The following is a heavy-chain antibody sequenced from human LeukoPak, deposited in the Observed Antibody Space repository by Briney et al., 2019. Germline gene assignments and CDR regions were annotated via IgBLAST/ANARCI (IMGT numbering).Heavy chain of an antibody. CDR2: ISWDGGST. J-gene: IGHJ1*01. CDR1: GFTFDDYT. V-gene: IGHV3-43*01. D-gene: IGHD3-22*01. CDR3: AKAYYYDSSGWFQD. Sequence: PGGSLRLSCAASGFTFDDYTMHWVRQAPGKGLEWVSLISWDGGSTYYADSVKGRFTISRDNSKNTLYLQMNSLRAEDTAVYYCAKAYYYDSSGWFQDWGQGTLVTVSS.